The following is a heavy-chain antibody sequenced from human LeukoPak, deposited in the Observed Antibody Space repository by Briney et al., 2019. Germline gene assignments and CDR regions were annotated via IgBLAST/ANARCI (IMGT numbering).Heavy chain of an antibody. Sequence: QPGRSLRLSCAASGFTFSSYGMHWVRQAPGKGLEWVAVIWYDGSNKYYADSVKGRFTISRDNSKNTLYLQMNSLRAEDTAVYYCARDWLELWSGNNWFDPWGQGTLVTVSS. D-gene: IGHD3-16*01. CDR1: GFTFSSYG. J-gene: IGHJ5*02. CDR2: IWYDGSNK. CDR3: ARDWLELWSGNNWFDP. V-gene: IGHV3-33*01.